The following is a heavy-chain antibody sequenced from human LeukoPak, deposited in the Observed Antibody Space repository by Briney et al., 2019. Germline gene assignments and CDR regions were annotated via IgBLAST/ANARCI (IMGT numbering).Heavy chain of an antibody. V-gene: IGHV1-46*01. CDR2: INPSGGST. CDR3: ARGTGSSGYYVEGVDY. D-gene: IGHD3-22*01. J-gene: IGHJ4*02. CDR1: GYTFTCYY. Sequence: GASVKVSCKESGYTFTCYYMHWVRQAPGQGLEWMGIINPSGGSTSYAQKFQGRVTMTRDTSTSTVYMELSSLRSEDTAVYYCARGTGSSGYYVEGVDYWGQGTLVTVSS.